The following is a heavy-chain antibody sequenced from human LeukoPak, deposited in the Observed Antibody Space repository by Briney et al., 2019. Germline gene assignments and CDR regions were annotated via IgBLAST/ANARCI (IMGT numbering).Heavy chain of an antibody. CDR2: IYYSGST. J-gene: IGHJ4*02. CDR1: GGSARVYY. Sequence: SGTLSPTRTLSGGSARVYYRSWIRQPPQRGVEWIGYIYYSGSTDYTPSLKSRVTISSDTSKNQFSLKLSSVTAADTAVYYCARRGYSSGYYYLDYWGQGTLVAVSS. V-gene: IGHV4-59*08. CDR3: ARRGYSSGYYYLDY. D-gene: IGHD6-19*01.